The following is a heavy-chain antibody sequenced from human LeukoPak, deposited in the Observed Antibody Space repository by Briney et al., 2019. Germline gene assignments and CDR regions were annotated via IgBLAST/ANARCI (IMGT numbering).Heavy chain of an antibody. V-gene: IGHV4-39*07. D-gene: IGHD2-2*01. CDR3: ARDRSPTEFGTPDAFDI. J-gene: IGHJ3*02. Sequence: SETLSLTCTVSGGSISSYYWGWIRQPPGKGLEWIGSIYYSGSTYYNPSLKSRVTISVDTSKNQFSLKLSSVTAADTAVYYCARDRSPTEFGTPDAFDIWGQGTMVTVSS. CDR1: GGSISSYY. CDR2: IYYSGST.